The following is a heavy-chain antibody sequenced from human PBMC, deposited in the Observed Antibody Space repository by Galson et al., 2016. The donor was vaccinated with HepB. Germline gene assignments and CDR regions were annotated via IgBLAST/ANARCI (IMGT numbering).Heavy chain of an antibody. Sequence: SLRLSCAASGFSVTTTYMNWVRRAPGKGLEWVSIIYSGGGSFYADSVKGRFTVSRDDSHVYLQMNSLRAEDTAIYYCARARDNTREYHSLDVWGPGTTVIVSS. J-gene: IGHJ6*02. CDR2: IYSGGGS. V-gene: IGHV3-53*01. CDR3: ARARDNTREYHSLDV. D-gene: IGHD6-6*01. CDR1: GFSVTTTY.